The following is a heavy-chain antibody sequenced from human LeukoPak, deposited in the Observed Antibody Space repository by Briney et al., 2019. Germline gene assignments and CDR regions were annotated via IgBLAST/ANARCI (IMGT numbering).Heavy chain of an antibody. CDR3: ARGQGVTLIKVGKNWFDP. D-gene: IGHD3-22*01. Sequence: SETLSLTCAVYIESFSGYYWNWIRQTPGKGLEWIGEISDSGTTNINPSLRRRVSLSVDTSINQFSLDMRSMTAADTGVYYCARGQGVTLIKVGKNWFDPWSQGTPVIVSP. CDR2: ISDSGTT. J-gene: IGHJ5*02. CDR1: IESFSGYY. V-gene: IGHV4-34*01.